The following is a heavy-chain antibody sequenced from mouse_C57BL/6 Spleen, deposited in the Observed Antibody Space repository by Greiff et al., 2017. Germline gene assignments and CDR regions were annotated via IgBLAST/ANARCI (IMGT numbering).Heavy chain of an antibody. CDR1: GYAFTNYL. D-gene: IGHD4-1*01. CDR3: ARQTGNFDD. J-gene: IGHJ2*01. V-gene: IGHV1-54*01. Sequence: QVQLQQSGAELVRPGTSVKVSCKASGYAFTNYLIEWVKQRPGQGLEWIGVINPGSGGTNYNEKFKGKATLTADNASSTAYMHLSSLTSEDSAVYFCARQTGNFDDWGQGTTLTVSS. CDR2: INPGSGGT.